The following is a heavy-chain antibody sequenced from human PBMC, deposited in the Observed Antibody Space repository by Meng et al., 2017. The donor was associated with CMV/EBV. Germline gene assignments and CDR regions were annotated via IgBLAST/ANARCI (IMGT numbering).Heavy chain of an antibody. D-gene: IGHD5-24*01. CDR2: INPNSGGT. V-gene: IGHV1-2*02. CDR1: GYTFNGYD. CDR3: ARVQVRGEMATPAGY. J-gene: IGHJ4*02. Sequence: VQLVQSGAEVKEPGASVKVYCKASGYTFNGYDMHWVRQAPGQGLEWMGWINPNSGGTNYAQKFQGRVTMTRDTSISTAYMELSRLRSDDTAVYYCARVQVRGEMATPAGYWGQGTLVTVSS.